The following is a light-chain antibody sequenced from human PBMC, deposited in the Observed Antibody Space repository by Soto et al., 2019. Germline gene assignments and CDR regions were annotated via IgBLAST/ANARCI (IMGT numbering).Light chain of an antibody. V-gene: IGLV2-8*01. CDR3: SSYAGNNNVV. CDR1: SSDVGGYNY. J-gene: IGLJ2*01. CDR2: EVG. Sequence: ALTQPPSASGSPGQSVTISCTGTSSDVGGYNYVSWYQQHPGKAPKLMIFEVGERPSGVPDRFSGSKSGDTASLTVSGLQAEDEADYYCSSYAGNNNVVFGGGTKLTVL.